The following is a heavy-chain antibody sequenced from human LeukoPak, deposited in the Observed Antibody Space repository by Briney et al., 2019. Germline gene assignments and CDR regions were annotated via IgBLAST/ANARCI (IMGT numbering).Heavy chain of an antibody. CDR3: ARHARRRLSTGTFWFDP. CDR2: IYTSGST. CDR1: GGSISSYY. D-gene: IGHD1-1*01. J-gene: IGHJ5*02. Sequence: SETLSLTCTVSGGSISSYYWSWIRQPPGKGLEWIGYIYTSGSTNYNPSLKSRVTISVDTSKNQFSLKLSSVTAADTAVYYCARHARRRLSTGTFWFDPWGQGTLVTVSS. V-gene: IGHV4-4*09.